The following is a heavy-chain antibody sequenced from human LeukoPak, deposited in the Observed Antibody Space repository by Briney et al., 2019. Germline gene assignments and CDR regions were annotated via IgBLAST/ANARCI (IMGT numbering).Heavy chain of an antibody. CDR3: ARDRLGVTHFDY. Sequence: GGSLRLSCAASGFTFSNYAMHWVRQAPGKGLEWVAVISYDGSNKYYADSVKGRFTISRDNSKNTMYLQMESLRAEDTAVYYCARDRLGVTHFDYWGQGTLVTVSS. V-gene: IGHV3-30*04. J-gene: IGHJ4*02. CDR1: GFTFSNYA. D-gene: IGHD2-21*02. CDR2: ISYDGSNK.